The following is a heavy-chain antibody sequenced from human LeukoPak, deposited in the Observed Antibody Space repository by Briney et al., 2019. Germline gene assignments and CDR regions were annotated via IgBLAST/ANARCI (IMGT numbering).Heavy chain of an antibody. CDR1: GLTVSSNY. CDR3: ARDVGDSSGYYFIPFDY. D-gene: IGHD3-22*01. Sequence: GGSLRLSCAASGLTVSSNYMSWVRQAPGKGLEWVSVIYSGGSTYYADSVKGRFTISRDNSKNTLYLQMNSLRAEDTAVYYCARDVGDSSGYYFIPFDYWGQGTLVTVSS. CDR2: IYSGGST. V-gene: IGHV3-53*01. J-gene: IGHJ4*02.